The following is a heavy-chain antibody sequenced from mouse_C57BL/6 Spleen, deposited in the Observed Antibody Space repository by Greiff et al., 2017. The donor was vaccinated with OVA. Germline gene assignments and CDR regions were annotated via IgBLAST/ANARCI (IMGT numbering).Heavy chain of an antibody. D-gene: IGHD2-3*01. CDR3: ARDGYYYFDD. CDR1: GYAFTSSW. Sequence: QVQLKQSGPELVKPGASVKISCKASGYAFTSSWMNWVKQRPGQGLEWIGGIYPGNGDTNYNEKFKGKATLTADKSSSTAYMQLSSLTSEDSAVYFCARDGYYYFDDWGQGTTVTVSA. CDR2: IYPGNGDT. J-gene: IGHJ2*01. V-gene: IGHV1-82*01.